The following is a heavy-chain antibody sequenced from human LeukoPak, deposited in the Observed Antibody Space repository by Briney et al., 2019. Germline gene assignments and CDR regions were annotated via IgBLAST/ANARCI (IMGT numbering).Heavy chain of an antibody. V-gene: IGHV1-18*01. CDR2: ISAYNGNT. Sequence: ASVKVSCKASGYTFTSYGISWVRQAPGQGLEWMGWISAYNGNTNYAQKLQGRVTMTTDTPTSTAYMELRSLRSDDTAVYYCARDRWINYYYGMDVWGQGTTVTVSS. CDR1: GYTFTSYG. CDR3: ARDRWINYYYGMDV. D-gene: IGHD2-2*03. J-gene: IGHJ6*02.